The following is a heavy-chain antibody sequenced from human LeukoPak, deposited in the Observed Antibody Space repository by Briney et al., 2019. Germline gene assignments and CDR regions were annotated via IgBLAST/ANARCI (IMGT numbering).Heavy chain of an antibody. CDR2: INHSGST. Sequence: RSSETLSLTCAVYGGSFSGYYWSWIRQPPGKGLEWIGEINHSGSTNYNPSLKSRVTISVDTSKNQFSLKLSSVTAADTAVYYCARGGNCSSTSCPGGDGELLYDYWGQGTLVTVSS. CDR1: GGSFSGYY. V-gene: IGHV4-34*01. CDR3: ARGGNCSSTSCPGGDGELLYDY. D-gene: IGHD2-2*01. J-gene: IGHJ4*02.